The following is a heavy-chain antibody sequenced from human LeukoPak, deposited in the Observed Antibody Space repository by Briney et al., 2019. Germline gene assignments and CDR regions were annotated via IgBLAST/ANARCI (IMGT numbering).Heavy chain of an antibody. Sequence: SETLSLTCTVSGDSISNTRYHWGWIRQPPGKGLEWIGSIYYSGTTYYNPSLKSRVTISVDTSRNHFSLKPSSVTAADTAVYHCAREIVSSVESWGQGSLVTVSS. V-gene: IGHV4-39*02. D-gene: IGHD6-6*01. J-gene: IGHJ4*02. CDR3: AREIVSSVES. CDR1: GDSISNTRYH. CDR2: IYYSGTT.